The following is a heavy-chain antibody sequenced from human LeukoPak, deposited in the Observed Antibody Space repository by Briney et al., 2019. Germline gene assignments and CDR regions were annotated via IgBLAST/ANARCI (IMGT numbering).Heavy chain of an antibody. CDR3: ARRSSSSWYPLRYFDY. Sequence: SETLSLTCAVYGGSFSGYYWSWIRQPPGKGLEWIGEINHSGSTNYNPSLKSRVTISVDTSKNQFSLKLSSMTAADTAVYYCARRSSSSWYPLRYFDYWGQGTLVTVSS. V-gene: IGHV4-34*01. CDR1: GGSFSGYY. CDR2: INHSGST. J-gene: IGHJ4*02. D-gene: IGHD6-13*01.